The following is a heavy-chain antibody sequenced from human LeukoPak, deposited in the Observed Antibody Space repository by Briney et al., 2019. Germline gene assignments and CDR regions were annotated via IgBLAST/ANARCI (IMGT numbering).Heavy chain of an antibody. V-gene: IGHV1-2*02. CDR2: INPNSGGT. Sequence: ASVKVSCKASGYTFTGYYMHWVRQAPGQGLEWMGWINPNSGGTNYAQKFQGRVTMTRDMSTSTVYMELSSLRSEDTAVYYCARDLVVTAIRGYYMDVWGKGTTVTVSS. D-gene: IGHD2-21*02. CDR3: ARDLVVTAIRGYYMDV. J-gene: IGHJ6*03. CDR1: GYTFTGYY.